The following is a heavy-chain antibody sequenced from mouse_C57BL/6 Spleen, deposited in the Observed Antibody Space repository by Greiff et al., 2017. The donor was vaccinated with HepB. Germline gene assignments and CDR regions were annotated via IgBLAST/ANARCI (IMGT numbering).Heavy chain of an antibody. D-gene: IGHD1-1*01. CDR2: ISDGGSYT. CDR3: ARDYYGSRFDY. J-gene: IGHJ2*01. V-gene: IGHV5-4*01. CDR1: GFTFSSYA. Sequence: EVKLEESGGGLVKPGGSLKLSCAASGFTFSSYAMSWVRQTPEKRLEWVATISDGGSYTYYPDNVKGRFTISRDNAKNNLYLQMSHLKSEDTAMYYCARDYYGSRFDYWGQGTTLTVSS.